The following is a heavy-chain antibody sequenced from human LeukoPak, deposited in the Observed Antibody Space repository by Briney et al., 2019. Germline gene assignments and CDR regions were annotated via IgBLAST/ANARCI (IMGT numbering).Heavy chain of an antibody. Sequence: GGSLRLSCAASGFTFNTYAMHWVRQAPGKGLEWVADIWYNGSNKYYAESVKGRFTISRDNSKNTLYLQMNSLRAEDTAVYYCAKAVLGAPLGGYFDYWGQGTLVTVSS. CDR2: IWYNGSNK. V-gene: IGHV3-33*06. CDR1: GFTFNTYA. J-gene: IGHJ4*02. CDR3: AKAVLGAPLGGYFDY. D-gene: IGHD1-26*01.